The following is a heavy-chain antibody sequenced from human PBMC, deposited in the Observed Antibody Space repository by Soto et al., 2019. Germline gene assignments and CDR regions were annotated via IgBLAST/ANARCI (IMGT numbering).Heavy chain of an antibody. CDR2: IYHTGNA. J-gene: IGHJ5*02. Sequence: PSETLSLTCSVSGDSISNSRFYWAWIRQPXGEGLEWIGSIYHTGNAYYNPSLKSRVTIFVDTSKNQFSLKLTSVTAADTALYYCARDYFDSSDYTTNWFDPWGQGTLVTVSS. V-gene: IGHV4-39*01. CDR1: GDSISNSRFY. D-gene: IGHD3-22*01. CDR3: ARDYFDSSDYTTNWFDP.